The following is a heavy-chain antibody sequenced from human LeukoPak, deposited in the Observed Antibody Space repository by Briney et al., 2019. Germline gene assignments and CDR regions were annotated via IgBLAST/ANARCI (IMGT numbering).Heavy chain of an antibody. D-gene: IGHD1-26*01. V-gene: IGHV1-24*01. CDR3: AAIQGGGSGTYGKHWFDP. CDR1: GYSLTELS. Sequence: ASVKVSCKVSGYSLTELSIHWVRQAPGKGLERMGGLDPEDGERVYAYRFQGRVTMTEDTSTDTAYMQLRSLRSEDTAVYYCAAIQGGGSGTYGKHWFDPWGQGTPVTVSS. CDR2: LDPEDGER. J-gene: IGHJ5*02.